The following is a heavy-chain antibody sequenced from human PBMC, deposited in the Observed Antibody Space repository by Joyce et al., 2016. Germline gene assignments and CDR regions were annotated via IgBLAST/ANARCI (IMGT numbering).Heavy chain of an antibody. CDR1: EYPFTIYA. CDR2: INSGQGNT. J-gene: IGHJ4*02. D-gene: IGHD1-26*01. CDR3: ARGQGGNIDY. V-gene: IGHV1-3*01. Sequence: QVQLVQSGAEVRKPGASVKVSCKASEYPFTIYAMHWVRQAPGQRLEWMGDINSGQGNTKYSQKFQGRVTITRNTSATTAYMELSGLRFEDTALYYCARGQGGNIDYWGQGTLVSVSS.